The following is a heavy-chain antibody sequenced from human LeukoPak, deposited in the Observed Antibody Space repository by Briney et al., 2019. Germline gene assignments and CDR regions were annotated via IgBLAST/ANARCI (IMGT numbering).Heavy chain of an antibody. V-gene: IGHV1-46*01. CDR1: GDTFTSYY. CDR2: INPSGGST. CDR3: AISSGYYGSAFDI. D-gene: IGHD3-22*01. Sequence: ASVKVSCKASGDTFTSYYMHWVRQAPGQGLEWMGIINPSGGSTSYAQKFQGRVTMTRDTSTSTVYMELSSLRSEDTAVYYCAISSGYYGSAFDIWGQGTMVTVSS. J-gene: IGHJ3*02.